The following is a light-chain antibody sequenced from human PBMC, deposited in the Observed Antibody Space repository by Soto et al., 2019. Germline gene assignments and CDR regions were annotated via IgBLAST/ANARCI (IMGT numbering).Light chain of an antibody. Sequence: ETVLTQSPATLSLSPGEGATLSCRASQSVSSSLAWYQQTPGQAPRLLIYDASNRATGFPARFGGSGSGTDFTLTICSLEPEDFAIYYGQQRSNWPLTFGGGT. V-gene: IGKV3-11*01. CDR1: QSVSSS. J-gene: IGKJ4*01. CDR3: QQRSNWPLT. CDR2: DAS.